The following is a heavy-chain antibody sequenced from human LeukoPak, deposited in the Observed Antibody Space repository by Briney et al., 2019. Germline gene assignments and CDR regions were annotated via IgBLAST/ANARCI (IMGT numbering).Heavy chain of an antibody. Sequence: ASVSVSCKASGYTFTGYYMHWVRQVPGQGLEWMGMINPSGGSTSYAQKFQGRVTITRDTSTSTVYLELSSLRSEDTAVYYCARDVCSSTSCYEDFDYWGQGTLVTVSS. CDR1: GYTFTGYY. CDR3: ARDVCSSTSCYEDFDY. V-gene: IGHV1-46*01. J-gene: IGHJ4*02. CDR2: INPSGGST. D-gene: IGHD2-2*01.